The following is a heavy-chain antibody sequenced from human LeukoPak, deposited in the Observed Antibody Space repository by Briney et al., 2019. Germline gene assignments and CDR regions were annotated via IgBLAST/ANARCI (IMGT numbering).Heavy chain of an antibody. J-gene: IGHJ5*02. Sequence: SETLSLTCIVSGGSINSYYWSWIRQPPGKGLEWIGYIYYTGRTSYNPSLMSRVIISIDTSKSQFSLKLTSVTAADTAVYYCARRSYYYDWFDPWGQGTLVTVSS. D-gene: IGHD3-22*01. CDR1: GGSINSYY. CDR2: IYYTGRT. CDR3: ARRSYYYDWFDP. V-gene: IGHV4-59*01.